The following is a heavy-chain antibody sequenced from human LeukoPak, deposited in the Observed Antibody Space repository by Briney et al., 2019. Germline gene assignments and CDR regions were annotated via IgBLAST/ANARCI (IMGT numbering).Heavy chain of an antibody. CDR2: INPNSGGT. J-gene: IGHJ4*02. D-gene: IGHD5-18*01. CDR1: GYTFTGYY. V-gene: IGHV1-2*02. Sequence: ASVKVSCKASGYTFTGYYMHWVRQAPGQGLEWMGWINPNSGGTNYAQKFQGRVTMTRDTSISTAYMELSRLRSDDTAVYYCARVLTIQLWGYYFDYWGQGTLVTVS. CDR3: ARVLTIQLWGYYFDY.